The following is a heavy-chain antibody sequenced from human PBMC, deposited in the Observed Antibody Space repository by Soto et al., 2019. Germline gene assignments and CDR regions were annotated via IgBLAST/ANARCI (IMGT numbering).Heavy chain of an antibody. CDR3: ARDFFQNYYDSSGYSFDY. V-gene: IGHV1-69*13. Sequence: SVKVSCKASGGTFSSYAISWVRQAPGQGLEWMGGIIPIFGTANYAQKFQGRVTITADESTSTAYMELSSLRSEDTAVYYCARDFFQNYYDSSGYSFDYWGQGTLVTVSS. J-gene: IGHJ4*02. CDR1: GGTFSSYA. D-gene: IGHD3-22*01. CDR2: IIPIFGTA.